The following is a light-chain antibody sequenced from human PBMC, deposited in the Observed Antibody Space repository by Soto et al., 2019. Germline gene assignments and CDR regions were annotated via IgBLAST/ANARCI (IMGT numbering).Light chain of an antibody. V-gene: IGLV1-40*01. CDR1: SSNIGAGYD. Sequence: QSVLTQPPSVSGAPGQRVTISCTGSSSNIGAGYDVQWYQQLPGTAPKLLIYGNTNRPSGVPVRFSASKSGTSASLAITGLQAEDEVDYYCQSYDSSLSGVVFGGGTQLTVL. J-gene: IGLJ2*01. CDR3: QSYDSSLSGVV. CDR2: GNT.